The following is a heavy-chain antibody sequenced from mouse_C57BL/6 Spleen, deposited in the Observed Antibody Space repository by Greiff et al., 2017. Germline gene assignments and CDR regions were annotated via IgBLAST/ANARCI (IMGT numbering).Heavy chain of an antibody. J-gene: IGHJ3*01. CDR3: ARGDGSGYPFAY. Sequence: QVQLQQPGAELVMPGASVKLSCKASGYTFTSYWMHWVKQRPGQGLEWIGEIDPSDSYTNYNQKFKGKSTLTVDKSSSTAYMQLSSLTSEDSAVYYCARGDGSGYPFAYWGQGTLVTVSA. D-gene: IGHD3-2*02. CDR2: IDPSDSYT. CDR1: GYTFTSYW. V-gene: IGHV1-69*01.